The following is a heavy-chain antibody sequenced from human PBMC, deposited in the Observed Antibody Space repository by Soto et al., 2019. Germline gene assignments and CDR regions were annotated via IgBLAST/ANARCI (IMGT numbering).Heavy chain of an antibody. D-gene: IGHD6-19*01. CDR3: ARDRVVKVLAVAGETYGMDV. CDR2: IYYSGST. Sequence: SETLSLTCILASGSISSTSYYWAWNRQPPGKGLEWIGSIYYSGSTYYNPSLKSRVTISVDTSKNQFSLKLSSVTAADTAVYYCARDRVVKVLAVAGETYGMDVWGQGTTVT. V-gene: IGHV4-39*02. J-gene: IGHJ6*02. CDR1: SGSISSTSYY.